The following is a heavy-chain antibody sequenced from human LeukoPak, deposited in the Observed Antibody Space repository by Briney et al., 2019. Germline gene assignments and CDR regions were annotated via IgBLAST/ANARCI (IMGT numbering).Heavy chain of an antibody. CDR1: EFTFSDYS. V-gene: IGHV3-21*01. J-gene: IGHJ4*02. D-gene: IGHD2-8*01. Sequence: GGSLRLSCAASEFTFSDYSMNWVRQPPGKGLEWVSSISSASVYIYYTDSVRGRFTISRDNAKNSLYLQMNSLRAEDTAVYYCARGNNGRFDQWGQGTLVTVSS. CDR3: ARGNNGRFDQ. CDR2: ISSASVYI.